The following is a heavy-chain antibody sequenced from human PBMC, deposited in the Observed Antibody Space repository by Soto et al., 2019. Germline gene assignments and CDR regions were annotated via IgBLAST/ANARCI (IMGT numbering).Heavy chain of an antibody. Sequence: ASVKVSGKASGYTFTSYDINWVLQATRQGLEWMGWMNPNSGNTGYAQKFQGRVTMTRNTSISTAYMELSSLRSEDTAVYYCARGGVFFFAAPTNPFDYWGQGTLVTVSS. CDR1: GYTFTSYD. V-gene: IGHV1-8*01. CDR3: ARGGVFFFAAPTNPFDY. D-gene: IGHD3-10*01. CDR2: MNPNSGNT. J-gene: IGHJ4*02.